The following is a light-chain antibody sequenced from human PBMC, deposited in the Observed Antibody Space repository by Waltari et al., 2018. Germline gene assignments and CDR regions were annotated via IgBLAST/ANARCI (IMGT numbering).Light chain of an antibody. V-gene: IGKV1-33*01. CDR2: AVS. Sequence: DIQRTQSPSSLSASVGDRVTITCQASQDISKNLNWYQQKPGRAPKLLIYAVSNLETGVPSRFTGSGSRTDFTLSISSLQPEDTAVYYCQQYDYLPLTFGGGTKVEIK. CDR3: QQYDYLPLT. CDR1: QDISKN. J-gene: IGKJ4*01.